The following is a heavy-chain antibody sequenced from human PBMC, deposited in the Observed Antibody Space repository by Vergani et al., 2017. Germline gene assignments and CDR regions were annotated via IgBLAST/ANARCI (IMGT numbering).Heavy chain of an antibody. D-gene: IGHD6-19*01. J-gene: IGHJ3*02. CDR3: ARENNGYSSGWYGAFDI. CDR2: IYYSGST. CDR1: GGSISSGDYY. Sequence: QVQLQESGPGLVQPSQTLSLTCTVSGGSISSGDYYWSWIRQPPGKGLEWIGYIYYSGSTYYNPSLKSRVTISVDTSKNQFSLKLSSVTAADTAVYYCARENNGYSSGWYGAFDIWGQGTMVTVSS. V-gene: IGHV4-30-4*08.